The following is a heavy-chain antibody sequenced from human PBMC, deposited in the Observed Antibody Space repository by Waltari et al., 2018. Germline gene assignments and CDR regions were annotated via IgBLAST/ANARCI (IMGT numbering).Heavy chain of an antibody. CDR1: GFTFNTYW. CDR2: INPDGSQK. V-gene: IGHV3-7*01. Sequence: EVQLVESGGGLVQPGGSLRLSCAASGFTFNTYWMKWIRQAPGQGRERVANINPDGSQKFYVDSVKGRFTVSRDNAQNSLYLQMNNLRAEDTAVYYCTTLARGESGDYWGQGTLVTVAS. J-gene: IGHJ4*02. D-gene: IGHD3-10*01. CDR3: TTLARGESGDY.